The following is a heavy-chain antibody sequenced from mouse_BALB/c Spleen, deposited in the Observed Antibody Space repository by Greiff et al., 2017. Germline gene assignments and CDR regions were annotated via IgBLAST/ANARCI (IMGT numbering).Heavy chain of an antibody. Sequence: QLQQSGPGLVAPSQSLSITCTLSGFPLTGYGVNRVRQPPGKGLEWLGMIWGNGSTDYNSALKARLSISKDNSKSQVFLKMNSLQTDDTARYYCARGTGAHAMDYWGQGTSVTVSS. CDR1: GFPLTGYG. CDR3: ARGTGAHAMDY. D-gene: IGHD4-1*01. J-gene: IGHJ4*01. CDR2: IWGNGST. V-gene: IGHV2-6-7*01.